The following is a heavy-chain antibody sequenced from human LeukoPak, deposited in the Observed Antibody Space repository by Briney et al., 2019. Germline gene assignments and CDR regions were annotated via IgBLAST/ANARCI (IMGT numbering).Heavy chain of an antibody. CDR2: ISYDGSNK. CDR3: AKDRWAAAGIDY. J-gene: IGHJ4*02. Sequence: PGGSLRLSCAASGFTFSSYGMHWVRQAPGKGLEWVAVISYDGSNKYYADSVKGRFTISRDNSKNTLYLQMNSLRAEDTAVYYCAKDRWAAAGIDYWGQGTLVTVPS. D-gene: IGHD6-13*01. V-gene: IGHV3-30*18. CDR1: GFTFSSYG.